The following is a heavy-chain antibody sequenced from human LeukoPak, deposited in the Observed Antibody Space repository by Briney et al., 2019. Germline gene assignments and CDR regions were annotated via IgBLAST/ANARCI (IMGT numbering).Heavy chain of an antibody. CDR2: IRYDGSNK. CDR1: GFTFSSYG. V-gene: IGHV3-30*02. D-gene: IGHD6-19*01. Sequence: GSLRLSCAASGFTFSSYGMHWVRQAPGKGLEWVAFIRYDGSNKYYADSVKGRFTISRDNSKNTLYPQMNSLRAEDTAVYYCAKDGSGWSHIDYWGQGTLVTVSS. CDR3: AKDGSGWSHIDY. J-gene: IGHJ4*02.